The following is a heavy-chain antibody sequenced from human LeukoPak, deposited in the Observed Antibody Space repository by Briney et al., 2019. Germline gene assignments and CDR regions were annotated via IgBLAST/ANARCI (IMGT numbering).Heavy chain of an antibody. CDR1: GSTFSWYT. J-gene: IGHJ3*02. D-gene: IGHD1-26*01. Sequence: GGSLRLSCAASGSTFSWYTMNWVRQAPGKGLEWVSIISSSSSYIYYADSVKGRFTISRDNAKNSLYLQMNSLRAEDTAVYYCARTVAGATTAAFDIWGQGTMVTVSS. CDR3: ARTVAGATTAAFDI. CDR2: ISSSSSYI. V-gene: IGHV3-21*01.